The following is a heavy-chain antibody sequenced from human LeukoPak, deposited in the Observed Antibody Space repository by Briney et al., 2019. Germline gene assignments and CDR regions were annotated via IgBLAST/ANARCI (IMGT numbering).Heavy chain of an antibody. D-gene: IGHD2-15*01. CDR2: ISYDGNNK. CDR1: GFTFSRNS. Sequence: GGSLRLSCAVSGFTFSRNSMHWVRQAPGKGLEWVADISYDGNNKHYADSVKGRFTISRDNSKNILYLQMNSLRPEDTAVYFCAREALTGSWHWFDPWGQGTLVTVSS. CDR3: AREALTGSWHWFDP. V-gene: IGHV3-30-3*01. J-gene: IGHJ5*02.